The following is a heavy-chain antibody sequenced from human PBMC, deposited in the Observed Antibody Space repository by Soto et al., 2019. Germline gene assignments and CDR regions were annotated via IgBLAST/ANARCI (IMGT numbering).Heavy chain of an antibody. CDR2: IWYDGSNK. J-gene: IGHJ4*01. Sequence: GGSLRLSCAASGFTISCYGMHWVRQAPGKGLEWVAVIWYDGSNKYYADSVKGRFTISRDNSKNTLYLQMNSLRAEDTAVYYCARDGNIHGFDYWSHGTLATDYS. V-gene: IGHV3-33*01. CDR1: GFTISCYG. CDR3: ARDGNIHGFDY.